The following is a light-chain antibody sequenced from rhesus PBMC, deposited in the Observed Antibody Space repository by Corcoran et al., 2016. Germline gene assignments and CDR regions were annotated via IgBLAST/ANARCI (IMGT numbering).Light chain of an antibody. V-gene: IGKV1-69*01. CDR1: QGINNW. J-gene: IGKJ4*01. CDR2: RTS. CDR3: QQYDDSPLT. Sequence: DIQMTQSPSSLSASVGDRVTITCRASQGINNWLAWDQQKPGKAPKLLNHRTSSVGTGVPSRFRGSGSGTYFTLTISSLQSEDIATYYCQQYDDSPLTFGGGTKVDLK.